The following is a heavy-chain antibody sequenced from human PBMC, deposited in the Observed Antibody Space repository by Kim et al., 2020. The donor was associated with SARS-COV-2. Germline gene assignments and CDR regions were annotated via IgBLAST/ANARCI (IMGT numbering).Heavy chain of an antibody. D-gene: IGHD6-13*01. CDR3: AKCPRTAAAADFDY. Sequence: ADSVKGRFTISRDNSKNTLYLQMNSLRAEDTAVYYCAKCPRTAAAADFDYWGQGTLVTVSS. J-gene: IGHJ4*02. V-gene: IGHV3-23*01.